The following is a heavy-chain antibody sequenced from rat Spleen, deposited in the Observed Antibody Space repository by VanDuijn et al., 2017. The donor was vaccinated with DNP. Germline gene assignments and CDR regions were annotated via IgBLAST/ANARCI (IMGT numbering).Heavy chain of an antibody. CDR3: ARGLNYGGYNYYWYFDF. J-gene: IGHJ1*01. CDR1: GITFSDHN. D-gene: IGHD1-11*01. Sequence: EVQLVESGGGLVQPGRSLKLSCAVSGITFSDHNMAWVRQAPKKGLEWVASINYEGDSSYYGDSVKGRFTISRNNAKRILFLQMDSLRSEDTATYYCARGLNYGGYNYYWYFDFWGPGTMVTVSS. CDR2: INYEGDSS. V-gene: IGHV5-22*01.